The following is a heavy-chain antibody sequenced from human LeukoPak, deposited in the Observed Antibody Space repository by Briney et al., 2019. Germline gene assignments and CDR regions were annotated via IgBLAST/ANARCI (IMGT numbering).Heavy chain of an antibody. CDR1: GYTFTGYY. J-gene: IGHJ4*02. V-gene: IGHV1-2*02. CDR3: ARDPGWDSSSSYDY. CDR2: INPNSGGT. D-gene: IGHD6-6*01. Sequence: ASVKVSCKASGYTFTGYYMHWVRQAPGQGLEWMGWINPNSGGTNYAQKFQGRVTMTRDTSISTAYMELSRLRSDDTAVYYCARDPGWDSSSSYDYWGQGTLVTVSS.